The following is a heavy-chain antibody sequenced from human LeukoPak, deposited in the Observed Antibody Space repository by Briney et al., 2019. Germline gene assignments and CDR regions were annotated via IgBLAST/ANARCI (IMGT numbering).Heavy chain of an antibody. J-gene: IGHJ4*02. D-gene: IGHD2-2*01. V-gene: IGHV3-23*01. CDR1: GFTFSSYA. Sequence: GGSLRLSCAASGFTFSSYAVSWVRQAPGKGLEWVSTISGSGGSTYYADSVKGRFTISRDNSKNTLYLQMNGLRAEDTAVYYCAKDAPYCSSTSCYFHYWGQGTLVTVSS. CDR2: ISGSGGST. CDR3: AKDAPYCSSTSCYFHY.